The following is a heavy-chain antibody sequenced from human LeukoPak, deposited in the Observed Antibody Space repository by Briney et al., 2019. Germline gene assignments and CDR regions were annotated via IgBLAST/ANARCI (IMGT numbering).Heavy chain of an antibody. Sequence: KPGGSLRLSCAASGFTLSSYTMNWVRQAPGKGLEWVSSISGTSSYIYYADPVKGRFTISRDNAKNSLYLQMDGLRAEDTAVYYCARDTSWGAPYYFDYWGQGTLVTVSS. CDR3: ARDTSWGAPYYFDY. CDR2: ISGTSSYI. J-gene: IGHJ4*02. D-gene: IGHD2-2*01. CDR1: GFTLSSYT. V-gene: IGHV3-21*01.